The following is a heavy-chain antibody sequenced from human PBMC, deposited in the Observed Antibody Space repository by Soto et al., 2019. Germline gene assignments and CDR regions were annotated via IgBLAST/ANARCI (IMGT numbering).Heavy chain of an antibody. Sequence: GGSLRLSCGASGFTFSSCAMTWVRQAPGKGLEWVSSIGGNDEKTYYADSVKGRFTISRDNSQSTLYLHINSLSVEDTAIYYCAKAIRYYDMCFDAWGQGTLVTVSS. CDR1: GFTFSSCA. V-gene: IGHV3-23*01. D-gene: IGHD3-22*01. CDR2: IGGNDEKT. J-gene: IGHJ5*02. CDR3: AKAIRYYDMCFDA.